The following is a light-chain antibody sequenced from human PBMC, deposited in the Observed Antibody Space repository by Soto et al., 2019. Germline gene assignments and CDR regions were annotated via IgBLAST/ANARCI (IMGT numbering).Light chain of an antibody. J-gene: IGLJ3*02. CDR2: EVI. Sequence: QPVLTQPRSVSGSPGQSVAISCTGTSSDVGGYNSVSWYQHHPGKAPKLLIYEVIKRPSGVPDRFSGSKSGNTASLTISGLQAEDEADYYCGSYSGSFALFGGGTKLTVL. CDR1: SSDVGGYNS. V-gene: IGLV2-11*01. CDR3: GSYSGSFAL.